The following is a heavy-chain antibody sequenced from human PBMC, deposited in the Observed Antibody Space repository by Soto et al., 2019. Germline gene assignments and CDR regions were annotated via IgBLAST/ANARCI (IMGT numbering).Heavy chain of an antibody. V-gene: IGHV3-11*06. CDR3: AREWLDILTVYWYYFDS. CDR1: GFTFSDYY. CDR2: ISSSSSYT. D-gene: IGHD3-9*01. J-gene: IGHJ4*02. Sequence: QVQLVESGGGLVKPGGSLRLSCAASGFTFSDYYMSWIRQAPGKGLEWVSYISSSSSYTNYADSVKGRFTISRDNAKNSLYLQMNRLRAEHTAVYYCAREWLDILTVYWYYFDSWGQGTLVTVSS.